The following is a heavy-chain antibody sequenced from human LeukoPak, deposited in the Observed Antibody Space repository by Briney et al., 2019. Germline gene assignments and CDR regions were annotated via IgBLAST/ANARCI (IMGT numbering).Heavy chain of an antibody. D-gene: IGHD1-20*01. Sequence: SETLSLTCTVSGDSISTTSYYWGWIRQPPGTGLEWIASIYYTGSAYHNQSLKGRVTISVDTSRNQFSLKLNSVTAADTALYYCARHQRIIGTTGGAFDYWGQGALVTVSS. J-gene: IGHJ4*02. CDR1: GDSISTTSYY. CDR2: IYYTGSA. V-gene: IGHV4-39*01. CDR3: ARHQRIIGTTGGAFDY.